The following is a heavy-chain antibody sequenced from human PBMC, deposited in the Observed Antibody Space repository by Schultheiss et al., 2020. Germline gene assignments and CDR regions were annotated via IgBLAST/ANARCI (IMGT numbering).Heavy chain of an antibody. V-gene: IGHV4-31*11. Sequence: SQTLSLTCAVYGGSFSGYYWSWIRQHPGKGLEWIGYIYYSGSTYYNPSLKSRVTISVDTSKNQFSLKLRSVTAADTAVYYCARVKGGAAAGNYYYYGMDVWGQGNTVTVSS. CDR1: GGSFSGYY. CDR2: IYYSGST. CDR3: ARVKGGAAAGNYYYYGMDV. D-gene: IGHD6-13*01. J-gene: IGHJ6*02.